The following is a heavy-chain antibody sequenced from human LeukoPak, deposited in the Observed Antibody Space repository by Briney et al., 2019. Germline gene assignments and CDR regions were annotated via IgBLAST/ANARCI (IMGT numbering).Heavy chain of an antibody. J-gene: IGHJ5*02. CDR2: VNLQGST. V-gene: IGHV4-4*02. D-gene: IGHD5-18*01. Sequence: SGTLSLTCGVSGGSITSTNYWTWVRQPPGKGLEWIGEVNLQGSTNYNPSLMGRVAISVDMSENHISLQLTSVTAADTAVYYCARGGQLNWFDPWGQGTLVTVSS. CDR1: GGSITSTNY. CDR3: ARGGQLNWFDP.